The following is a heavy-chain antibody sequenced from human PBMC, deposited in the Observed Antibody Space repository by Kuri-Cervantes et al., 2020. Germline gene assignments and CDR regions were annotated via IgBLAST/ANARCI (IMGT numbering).Heavy chain of an antibody. CDR1: GFTFSDHY. CDR3: ARHGGSLLITMVRGNWFDP. Sequence: GSLRLSCAASGFTFSDHYMDWVRQAPGKGLEWIGEINHSGSTNYKPSLKSRVTISVDTSKNQFSLKLSSVTAADTAVYYCARHGGSLLITMVRGNWFDPWGQGTLVTVSS. J-gene: IGHJ5*02. V-gene: IGHV4-34*01. D-gene: IGHD3-10*01. CDR2: INHSGST.